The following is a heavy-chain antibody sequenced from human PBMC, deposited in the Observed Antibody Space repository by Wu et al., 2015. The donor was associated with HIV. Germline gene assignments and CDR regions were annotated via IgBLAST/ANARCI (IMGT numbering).Heavy chain of an antibody. J-gene: IGHJ4*02. V-gene: IGHV1-18*01. D-gene: IGHD2-2*02. Sequence: QVQXVQSGAEVKKPGASVKVSCKASGYTFTSYGISWVRQAPGQGLEWMGWISAYNGNTNYAQKLQGRVTMTTDTSTSTAYMELRSLRSDDTAVYYCAREEYCSSTSCYTRGIDYWGQGTLVTVSS. CDR1: GYTFTSYG. CDR3: AREEYCSSTSCYTRGIDY. CDR2: ISAYNGNT.